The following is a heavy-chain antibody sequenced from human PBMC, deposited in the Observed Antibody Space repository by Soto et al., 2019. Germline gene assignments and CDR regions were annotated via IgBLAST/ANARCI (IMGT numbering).Heavy chain of an antibody. J-gene: IGHJ6*02. CDR3: ARGDSRVWTYDYHGMDV. D-gene: IGHD3-16*01. V-gene: IGHV3-53*01. CDR1: GITVNTNY. CDR2: FESGGSI. Sequence: EVQLVESGGGLIQPGGSLRLSCAASGITVNTNYMSWVRQSPGKGLEWVSLFESGGSIYYADSVKGRFTISRDNAKSTVLLERSSLRAEDTAVYYCARGDSRVWTYDYHGMDVWGQGTTVIVSS.